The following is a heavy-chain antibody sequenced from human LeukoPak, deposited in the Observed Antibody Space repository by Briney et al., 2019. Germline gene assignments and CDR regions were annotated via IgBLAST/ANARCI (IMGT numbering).Heavy chain of an antibody. J-gene: IGHJ5*02. V-gene: IGHV3-9*01. Sequence: GRSLRLSCAASGFTFDDYAMHWVRQAPGKGLEWVSGISWNSGSIGYADSVKGRFTISRDNAKNSLYLQMNSLRAEDTALYYCAKDMGWELPGNWFDPWGQGTLVTVSS. CDR2: ISWNSGSI. CDR3: AKDMGWELPGNWFDP. CDR1: GFTFDDYA. D-gene: IGHD1-26*01.